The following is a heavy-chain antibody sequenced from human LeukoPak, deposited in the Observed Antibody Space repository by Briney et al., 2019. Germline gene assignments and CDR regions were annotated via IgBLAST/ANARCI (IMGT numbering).Heavy chain of an antibody. CDR1: GFTFSSYA. V-gene: IGHV3-30-3*01. CDR3: ARGDTAMVKPRLGY. CDR2: ISYDGSNK. D-gene: IGHD5-18*01. Sequence: GGSLRLSCAASGFTFSSYAMHWVRQAPGKGLEWVAVISYDGSNKYYADSVKGRFTISRDNSKNTLYLQMNSLRAEDTAVYYCARGDTAMVKPRLGYWGQGTLVTVSS. J-gene: IGHJ4*02.